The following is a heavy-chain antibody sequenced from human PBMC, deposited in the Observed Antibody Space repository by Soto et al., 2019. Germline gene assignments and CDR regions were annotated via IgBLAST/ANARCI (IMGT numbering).Heavy chain of an antibody. V-gene: IGHV3-23*01. CDR1: GFTFSSYA. D-gene: IGHD2-15*01. Sequence: QAVGSLRLSCAASGFTFSSYAMSWVRQAPGKGLEWVSAISGSGGSTYYADSVKGRFTISRDNSKNTLYLQMNSLRAEDTAVYYCAKDGQIVVVVAATALGAGNWFDPWGQGTLVTVSS. J-gene: IGHJ5*02. CDR3: AKDGQIVVVVAATALGAGNWFDP. CDR2: ISGSGGST.